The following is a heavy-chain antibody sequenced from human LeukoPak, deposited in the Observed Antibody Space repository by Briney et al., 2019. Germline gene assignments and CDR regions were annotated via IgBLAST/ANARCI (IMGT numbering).Heavy chain of an antibody. CDR3: ARDRGHTQGWFDP. CDR2: VYYSGST. D-gene: IGHD2-2*02. V-gene: IGHV4-59*02. Sequence: SETLSLTCVVSGGSVSGYYWGWIRQPPGRGLEWIGYVYYSGSTNYNPSFKSRITISVDTSRNQFSLQLSSVTAADTAVYYCARDRGHTQGWFDPWGQGTLVTVSS. J-gene: IGHJ5*02. CDR1: GGSVSGYY.